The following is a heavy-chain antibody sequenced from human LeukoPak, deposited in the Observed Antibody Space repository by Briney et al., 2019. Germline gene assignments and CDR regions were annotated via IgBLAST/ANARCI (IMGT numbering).Heavy chain of an antibody. CDR2: ISYDGSNK. J-gene: IGHJ4*02. Sequence: GGSLRLSCAASGFTFSSYAMHWVRQAPGKGLEWVAVISYDGSNKYYADSVKGRFTISRDNSKNTLYLQMNSLRAEDTAVYYCAKVELDYDFWSGYWGYFDYWGQGTLVTVSS. D-gene: IGHD3-3*01. CDR1: GFTFSSYA. CDR3: AKVELDYDFWSGYWGYFDY. V-gene: IGHV3-30*04.